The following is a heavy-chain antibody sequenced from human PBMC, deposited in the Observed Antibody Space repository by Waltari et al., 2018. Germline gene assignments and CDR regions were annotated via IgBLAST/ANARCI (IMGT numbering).Heavy chain of an antibody. CDR1: GFSGFTFSHVW. J-gene: IGHJ4*02. V-gene: IGHV3-15*01. D-gene: IGHD3-10*01. CDR2: IKRRFEGETV. CDR3: TSGLPNYLANW. Sequence: RLVESAGGFVKAGGSLRLSCTASGFSGFTFSHVWMSWVRQAPGRGVGWVRQGPGGGLGGVGRIKRRFEGETVDYAAPFRGRFTISRDDSENTLFLDMSSLKSDDTAVYYCTSGLPNYLANWWGQGTLVTVSS.